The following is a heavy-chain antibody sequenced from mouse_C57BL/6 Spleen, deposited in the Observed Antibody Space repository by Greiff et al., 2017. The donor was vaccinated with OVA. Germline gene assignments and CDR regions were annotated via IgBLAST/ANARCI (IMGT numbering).Heavy chain of an antibody. Sequence: VQLQQSGPELVKPGASVKISCKASGYAFSSSWMNWVKQRPGKGLEWIGRIYPGDGDTNYNGKFKGKATLTADKSSSTAYMQLSSLTSEDSAVYFCARELRLLSYYYAMDYWGQGTSVTVSS. CDR2: IYPGDGDT. V-gene: IGHV1-82*01. J-gene: IGHJ4*01. CDR3: ARELRLLSYYYAMDY. D-gene: IGHD3-2*02. CDR1: GYAFSSSW.